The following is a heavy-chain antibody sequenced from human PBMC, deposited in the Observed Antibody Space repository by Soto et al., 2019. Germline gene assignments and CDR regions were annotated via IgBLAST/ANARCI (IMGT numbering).Heavy chain of an antibody. V-gene: IGHV3-74*01. D-gene: IGHD3-3*01. CDR2: INSDGSST. Sequence: GGSLRLSCAASGFTFSSYWMHWVRQAPGKGLVWVSRINSDGSSTSYADSVKGRFTISRDNAKNTLYLQMNSLRAEDTAVYYCARATYDFWSCSLYFYSGMDVWGQGTSATVS. CDR3: ARATYDFWSCSLYFYSGMDV. CDR1: GFTFSSYW. J-gene: IGHJ6*02.